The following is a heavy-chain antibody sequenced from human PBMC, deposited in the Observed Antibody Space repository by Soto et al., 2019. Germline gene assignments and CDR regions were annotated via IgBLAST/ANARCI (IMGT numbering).Heavy chain of an antibody. D-gene: IGHD2-15*01. J-gene: IGHJ4*02. Sequence: SETLSLTCAVYGGSFSGYYWSWIRQPPGKGLEWIGEINHSGSTNYNPSLKSRVTISVDTSKNQFPLKLSSVTAADTAVYYCARERPHDCSGGSCYSNYWGQGTLVTVSS. CDR3: ARERPHDCSGGSCYSNY. V-gene: IGHV4-34*01. CDR2: INHSGST. CDR1: GGSFSGYY.